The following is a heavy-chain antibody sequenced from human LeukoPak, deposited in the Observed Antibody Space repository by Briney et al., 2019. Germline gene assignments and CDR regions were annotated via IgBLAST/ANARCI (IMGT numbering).Heavy chain of an antibody. D-gene: IGHD6-13*01. Sequence: SSETLSLTCAVYGGSFSGYYWSWIRQPPGKGLEWIGEINHSGSTNYNPFLKSRVTISVDTSKNQFSLKLSSVTAADTAVYYCAVGIAAAGTTRTYNWFDPWGQGTLVTVSS. J-gene: IGHJ5*02. CDR1: GGSFSGYY. CDR3: AVGIAAAGTTRTYNWFDP. V-gene: IGHV4-34*01. CDR2: INHSGST.